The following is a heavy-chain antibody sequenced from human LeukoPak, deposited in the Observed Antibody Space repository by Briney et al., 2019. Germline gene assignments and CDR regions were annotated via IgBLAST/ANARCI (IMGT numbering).Heavy chain of an antibody. Sequence: SETLCLTCTAASGSISGINYYWAWIRQPPGKGLEWIGSLWYTGNTYYNPSLRSRVTIYADASKNQCYLKLASVTAADTAVYYCASLGWAPSSSRGFFDDWGLGTLVTVSS. CDR2: LWYTGNT. J-gene: IGHJ4*02. CDR3: ASLGWAPSSSRGFFDD. CDR1: SGSISGINYY. D-gene: IGHD3-3*01. V-gene: IGHV4-39*01.